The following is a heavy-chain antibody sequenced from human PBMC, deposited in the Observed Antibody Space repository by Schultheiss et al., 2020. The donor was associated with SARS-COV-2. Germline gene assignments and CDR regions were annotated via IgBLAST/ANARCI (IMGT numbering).Heavy chain of an antibody. Sequence: GGSLRLSCAASGFTFSSYSMNWVRQAPGKGLEWVAVISYDGSNKYYADSVKGRFTISRDNSKNTLYLQMNSLRAEDTAVYYCAKEITQVRAFDIWGQGTMVTVSS. V-gene: IGHV3-30*18. J-gene: IGHJ3*02. CDR1: GFTFSSYS. CDR2: ISYDGSNK. D-gene: IGHD1-14*01. CDR3: AKEITQVRAFDI.